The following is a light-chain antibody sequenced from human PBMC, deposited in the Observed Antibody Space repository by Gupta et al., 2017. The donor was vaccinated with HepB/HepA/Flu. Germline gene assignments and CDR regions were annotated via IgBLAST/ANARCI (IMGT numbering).Light chain of an antibody. CDR3: SSYAGSNNFV. Sequence: QSALTQPPSASGSPGQSVTISCTGTSSDVGGYNYVSWYQLHPGKAPKLMIYDVTNRPSGVPDRFSGSKSGNTASLTVSGLQAEDEADYYCSSYAGSNNFVFGTGNKVTVL. CDR2: DVT. V-gene: IGLV2-8*01. CDR1: SSDVGGYNY. J-gene: IGLJ1*01.